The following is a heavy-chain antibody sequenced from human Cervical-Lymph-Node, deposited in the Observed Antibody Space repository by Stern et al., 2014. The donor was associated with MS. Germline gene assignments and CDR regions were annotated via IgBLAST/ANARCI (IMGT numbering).Heavy chain of an antibody. D-gene: IGHD2-2*01. Sequence: QVQLVQSGAEVKKPGASVKVSCKASGYTFTSYGISWVRQAPGQGLEWMGWISAYNGNTNYAQKLQGRVTMTTDTSTSTAYMELRSLRSDDTAVYYCARDNPEDCSSTSCYDYYYGMDVWGQGTTVTVSS. CDR3: ARDNPEDCSSTSCYDYYYGMDV. CDR1: GYTFTSYG. V-gene: IGHV1-18*04. J-gene: IGHJ6*02. CDR2: ISAYNGNT.